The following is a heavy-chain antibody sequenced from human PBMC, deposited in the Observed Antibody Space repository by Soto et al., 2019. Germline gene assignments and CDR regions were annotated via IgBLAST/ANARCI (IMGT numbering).Heavy chain of an antibody. J-gene: IGHJ6*02. Sequence: QGQLVQSGAEVKEPGDSVRVSCEASGYTFTAYYIHWVRQAPGQGLEWMGWINPKFGDTTYAQDFQGRVSITRDMSISTVYMELSRLTADDTAIYYCARNMDYYYGRGSGNGHGVWGQGTTVTVFS. V-gene: IGHV1-2*02. CDR1: GYTFTAYY. CDR2: INPKFGDT. D-gene: IGHD3-10*02. CDR3: ARNMDYYYGRGSGNGHGV.